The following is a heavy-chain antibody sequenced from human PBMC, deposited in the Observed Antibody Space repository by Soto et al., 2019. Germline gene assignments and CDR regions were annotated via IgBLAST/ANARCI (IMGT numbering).Heavy chain of an antibody. CDR1: GYTFTSYS. CDR3: ARLERSDGYMWYFDY. Sequence: QVQLVQSGAEVKKPGASVKVSCKASGYTFTSYSMHWVRQAPAQGLEWMGIINPRGGTTSYAQKVQGRVSLTGETSTSTVYMELSSLCAEDTAVYYCARLERSDGYMWYFDYWGQGTLVSVCS. D-gene: IGHD5-18*01. V-gene: IGHV1-46*01. J-gene: IGHJ4*02. CDR2: INPRGGTT.